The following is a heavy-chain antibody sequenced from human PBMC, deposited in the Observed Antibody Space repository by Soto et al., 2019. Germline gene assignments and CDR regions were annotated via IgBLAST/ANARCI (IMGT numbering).Heavy chain of an antibody. J-gene: IGHJ4*02. V-gene: IGHV1-18*01. CDR2: ISAYNGKK. CDR1: GYTFTSYG. CDR3: ARGLAAAGTWFDY. D-gene: IGHD6-13*01. Sequence: ASVKVSFKASGYTFTSYGISCVRQAPGQGLEWMGWISAYNGKKNYAQKPQGRVTMTTDTSTSTAYMELRSLRSDDTAVYYCARGLAAAGTWFDYWGQGTLVTVSS.